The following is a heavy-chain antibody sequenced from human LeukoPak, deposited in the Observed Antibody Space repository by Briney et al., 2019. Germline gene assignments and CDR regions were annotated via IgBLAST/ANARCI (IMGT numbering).Heavy chain of an antibody. CDR1: GFTFSSYW. D-gene: IGHD5-12*01. J-gene: IGHJ6*02. V-gene: IGHV3-7*01. Sequence: PGGSLRLSCAASGFTFSSYWMSWIRQAPGKGLEWVANIKQDGSEKYYVDSVKGRFTISRDNAKNSLYLQMNSLRAEDTAVYYCARERGYAYYYYGMDVWGQGTTVTVSS. CDR3: ARERGYAYYYYGMDV. CDR2: IKQDGSEK.